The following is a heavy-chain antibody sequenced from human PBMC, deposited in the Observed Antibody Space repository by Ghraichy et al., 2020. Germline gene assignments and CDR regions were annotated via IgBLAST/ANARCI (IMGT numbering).Heavy chain of an antibody. D-gene: IGHD3-10*01. CDR3: ATDPFNYGSRTAVDY. Sequence: GGSLRLSCATSGFTFSSYWMSWVRQAPGKGLEWVANINQDGSGKYYVDSVKGRFAISRDNARNSLYLQMNSLRADDTAVYYFATDPFNYGSRTAVDYWGQGTLVTGSS. J-gene: IGHJ4*02. CDR1: GFTFSSYW. V-gene: IGHV3-7*02. CDR2: INQDGSGK.